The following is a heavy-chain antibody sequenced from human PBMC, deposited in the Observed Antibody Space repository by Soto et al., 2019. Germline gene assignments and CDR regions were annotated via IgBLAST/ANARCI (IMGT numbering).Heavy chain of an antibody. V-gene: IGHV5-10-1*01. CDR2: IDPSDSYT. CDR1: GYSFTSYW. CDR3: ARKGSGWQHGMDV. Sequence: PGESLKISCNGSGYSFTSYWISWVLHMAGKGLEWMGRIDPSDSYTNYSPSFQGHVTISADKSISTAYLQWSSLKASDTAMYYCARKGSGWQHGMDVWGQGTTVTVSS. D-gene: IGHD6-19*01. J-gene: IGHJ6*02.